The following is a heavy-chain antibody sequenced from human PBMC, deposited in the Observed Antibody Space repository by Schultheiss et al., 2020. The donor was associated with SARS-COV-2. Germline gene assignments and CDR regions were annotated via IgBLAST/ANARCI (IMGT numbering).Heavy chain of an antibody. J-gene: IGHJ4*02. Sequence: SQTLSLTCAVSGYSISSGYYWGWIRQPPGKGLEWIGEINHSGSTNYNPSLKSRVTISVDTSKNQFSLKLSSVTAADTAVYYCAGSYYDFWKGYFDYWGQGTLVTVSS. V-gene: IGHV4-38-2*01. CDR2: INHSGST. CDR1: GYSISSGYY. CDR3: AGSYYDFWKGYFDY. D-gene: IGHD3-3*01.